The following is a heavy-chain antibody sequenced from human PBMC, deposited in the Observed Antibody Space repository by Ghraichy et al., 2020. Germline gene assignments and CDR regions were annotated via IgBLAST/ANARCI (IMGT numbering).Heavy chain of an antibody. D-gene: IGHD2-2*01. J-gene: IGHJ5*02. Sequence: GSLRLSCAVYGGSFSGYYWNWIRQPPGKGLEWIGEINHSGGTNYNPSLKSRVTISVDTSKNQFSLNLSSVTAADTAVYYCAVRYCSSASCPNWFDPWGQGNLVTVSS. CDR2: INHSGGT. CDR1: GGSFSGYY. V-gene: IGHV4-34*01. CDR3: AVRYCSSASCPNWFDP.